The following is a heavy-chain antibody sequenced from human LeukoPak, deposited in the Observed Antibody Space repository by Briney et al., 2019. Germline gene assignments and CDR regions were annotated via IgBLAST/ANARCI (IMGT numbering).Heavy chain of an antibody. CDR3: ARDGRFSYGAFDI. V-gene: IGHV3-7*01. CDR2: IKQDGSEK. CDR1: GFTFSDYW. J-gene: IGHJ3*02. D-gene: IGHD3-3*01. Sequence: GSLRPSCVASGFTFSDYWMTWVRQAPGKGLECVANIKQDGSEKFYVDSVKGRFTISRDNAKNSLYLQMNSLRAEDTAVYYCARDGRFSYGAFDIWGQGTMVTVSS.